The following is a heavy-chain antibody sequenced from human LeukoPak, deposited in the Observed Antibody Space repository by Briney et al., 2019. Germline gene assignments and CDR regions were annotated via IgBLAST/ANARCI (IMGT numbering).Heavy chain of an antibody. CDR1: GFTVSSNY. Sequence: PGGSLRLSCAASGFTVSSNYMSWVRQAPGKGLEWVSVIYSGGSTYYADSVKGRFTISRDNSKNTLYLQMNSLRAEDTAVYYCARETYSSGWHYYFDYWGQGTLVTVSS. CDR2: IYSGGST. D-gene: IGHD6-19*01. CDR3: ARETYSSGWHYYFDY. V-gene: IGHV3-53*01. J-gene: IGHJ4*02.